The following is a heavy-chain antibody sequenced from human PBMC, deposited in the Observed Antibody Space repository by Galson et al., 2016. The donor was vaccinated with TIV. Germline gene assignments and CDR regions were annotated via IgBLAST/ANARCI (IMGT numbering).Heavy chain of an antibody. J-gene: IGHJ5*02. CDR3: ARGEMDYVNWFDA. V-gene: IGHV4-59*02. CDR2: IYYGTTT. CDR1: GGSVSDQY. Sequence: ETLSLTCNVSGGSVSDQYWSWFRQPPGKGLEWIGYIYYGTTTNYNPSLQSRVRISVDTSKNQFSMKLTSVTVADTAVYYCARGEMDYVNWFDAWGQGTPVTVSS. D-gene: IGHD4-17*01.